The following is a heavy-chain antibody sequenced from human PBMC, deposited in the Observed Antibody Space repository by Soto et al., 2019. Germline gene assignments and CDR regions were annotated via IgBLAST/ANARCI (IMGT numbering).Heavy chain of an antibody. CDR2: IIPIFGTA. CDR3: ARASQGIDSSGYYYGVNWFDP. CDR1: GGTFSSYA. J-gene: IGHJ5*02. Sequence: SVKVSCKASGGTFSSYAISWVRQAPGQGLEWMGGIIPIFGTANYAQKFQGRVTITADESTSTAYMELSSLRSEDTAVYYCARASQGIDSSGYYYGVNWFDPWGQGTLVTAPQ. V-gene: IGHV1-69*13. D-gene: IGHD3-22*01.